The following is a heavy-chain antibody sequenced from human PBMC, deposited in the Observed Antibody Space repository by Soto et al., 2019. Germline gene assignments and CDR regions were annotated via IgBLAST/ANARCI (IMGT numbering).Heavy chain of an antibody. CDR2: ISSSSSYI. CDR3: ARENRYCSSTSCRNNWFDP. CDR1: VFTFISYS. J-gene: IGHJ5*02. D-gene: IGHD2-2*01. V-gene: IGHV3-21*01. Sequence: PGWSLRLSCAASVFTFISYSMNWVRQAPGKGLEWVSSISSSSSYIYYADSVKGRFTISRDNAKNSLYLQMNSLRAEDTAVYYCARENRYCSSTSCRNNWFDPWGQGTLVTVSS.